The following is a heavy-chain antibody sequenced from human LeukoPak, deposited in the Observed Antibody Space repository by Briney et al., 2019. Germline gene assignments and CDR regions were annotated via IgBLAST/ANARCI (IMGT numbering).Heavy chain of an antibody. CDR3: ARVLSMVAALDAFDI. CDR2: IYSGGST. Sequence: QTGGSLRLSCAASGFTVSSNYMSWVRQAPGKGLEWVSVIYSGGSTYYADSVKGRFTISRDNSKNTLYLQMNSLRAEDTAVYYCARVLSMVAALDAFDIWGQGTVVTVSS. J-gene: IGHJ3*02. D-gene: IGHD2-15*01. CDR1: GFTVSSNY. V-gene: IGHV3-66*01.